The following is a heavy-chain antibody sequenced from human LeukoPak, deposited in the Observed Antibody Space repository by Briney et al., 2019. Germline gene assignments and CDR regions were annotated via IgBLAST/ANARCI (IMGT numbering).Heavy chain of an antibody. Sequence: GGSLRLSCAASGITFSSHGMHWVRQDRGKGLIWVARIRGDGGTTNYADSVKGRFTISRDNAKNTLHLQMNSLRAEHTAVYYCARDLILASGSLDYWGQGTPVTVSS. V-gene: IGHV3-74*01. J-gene: IGHJ4*02. CDR3: ARDLILASGSLDY. CDR1: GITFSSHG. D-gene: IGHD3-10*01. CDR2: IRGDGGTT.